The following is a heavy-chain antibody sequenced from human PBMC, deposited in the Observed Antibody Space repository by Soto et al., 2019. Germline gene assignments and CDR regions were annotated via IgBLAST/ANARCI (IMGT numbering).Heavy chain of an antibody. J-gene: IGHJ4*02. D-gene: IGHD3-22*01. CDR3: ARAPMVLTRSYFDS. CDR2: ISSSGNT. CDR1: DGSISNFY. V-gene: IGHV4-59*01. Sequence: PSETLSLICTVSDGSISNFYWSWIRQPPGKGLEWIGYISSSGNTNYNPSLKSRVSISVDTSKNQFSLNLTSVTAADTAVYYCARAPMVLTRSYFDSWGQGTPVTVSS.